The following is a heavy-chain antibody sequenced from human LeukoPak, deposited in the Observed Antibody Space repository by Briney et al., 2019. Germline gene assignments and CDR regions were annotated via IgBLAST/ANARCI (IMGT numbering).Heavy chain of an antibody. Sequence: SETLSLTCTVSGGSISSSSFYWGWIRQPPGKGLEWIGSIYYSGSTYYNPSLKSRVTISVDTSKNQFSLKLSSVTAADTAVHYCNVFWSGYPVRFDYWGQGTLVAVSS. D-gene: IGHD3-3*01. CDR2: IYYSGST. CDR1: GGSISSSSFY. V-gene: IGHV4-39*01. J-gene: IGHJ4*02. CDR3: NVFWSGYPVRFDY.